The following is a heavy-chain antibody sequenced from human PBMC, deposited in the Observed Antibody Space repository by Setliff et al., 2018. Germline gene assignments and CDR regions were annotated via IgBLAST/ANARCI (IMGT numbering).Heavy chain of an antibody. D-gene: IGHD6-6*01. CDR1: GYTFSSYA. Sequence: ASVKVSCKASGYTFSSYAMHWVRQAPGQRLEWMGWINAGNGNTKYSQKFQGRVTITRDTSASTAYMELSSLRSEDTAVYYCARDGIAARPGADYWGQGTLVTVSS. CDR3: ARDGIAARPGADY. J-gene: IGHJ4*02. V-gene: IGHV1-3*01. CDR2: INAGNGNT.